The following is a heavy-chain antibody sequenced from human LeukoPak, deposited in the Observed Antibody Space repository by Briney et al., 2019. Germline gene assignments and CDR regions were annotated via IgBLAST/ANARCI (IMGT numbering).Heavy chain of an antibody. D-gene: IGHD5-12*01. J-gene: IGHJ4*02. CDR1: GYSFNSYW. Sequence: GESLKISCKGSGYSFNSYWIGWVRQMPGKGLEWMGIIYPGDSDTRYSPSFQGQVTISADKSISTAYLQWSSLEASDTAMYYCARLPGIVATIERYFDYWGQGTLVTVSS. V-gene: IGHV5-51*01. CDR3: ARLPGIVATIERYFDY. CDR2: IYPGDSDT.